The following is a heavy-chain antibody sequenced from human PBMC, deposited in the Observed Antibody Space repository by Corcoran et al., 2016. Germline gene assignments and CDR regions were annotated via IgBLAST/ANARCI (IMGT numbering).Heavy chain of an antibody. Sequence: EVQLVESGGGLVQPGGSLRLSRAASGFTFSSYWMSWVRQAPGKGLEWVANINQDGSEKHYVDSVRGRFTISRDSAKNSLYLQMNSLRAEDAAVYYCARDIEAPGICCDYWGQGTLVTVSS. J-gene: IGHJ4*02. V-gene: IGHV3-7*01. CDR3: ARDIEAPGICCDY. D-gene: IGHD6-13*01. CDR1: GFTFSSYW. CDR2: INQDGSEK.